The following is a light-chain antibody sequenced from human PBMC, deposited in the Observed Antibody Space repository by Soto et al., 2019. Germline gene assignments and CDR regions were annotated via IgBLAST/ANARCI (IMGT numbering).Light chain of an antibody. CDR1: SGHSSYI. Sequence: QTVVTQSSSASASLGSSVTLTCTLSSGHSSYIIAWHQQQPGKASRYLMKLEGSGSYNKGSGVPDRFSGSSSGADRYLTISNLHSEDEADYYCETWDSNTRVFGGGTKVTVL. CDR3: ETWDSNTRV. J-gene: IGLJ2*01. CDR2: LEGSGSY. V-gene: IGLV4-60*03.